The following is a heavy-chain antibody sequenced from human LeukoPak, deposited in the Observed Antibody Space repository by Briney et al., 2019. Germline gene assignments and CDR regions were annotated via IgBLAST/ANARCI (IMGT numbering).Heavy chain of an antibody. CDR3: SRGTNRGAGNFDS. D-gene: IGHD1-1*01. CDR1: GGSITSFY. CDR2: ISYSENT. Sequence: SETLSLTCTVSGGSITSFYWSWLRQPPGKGLEWVGYISYSENTNSNPSLKSQVTMSLGTSKNQFSLNLSSVTAADTAVYYCSRGTNRGAGNFDSWGQGALVTVSS. J-gene: IGHJ4*02. V-gene: IGHV4-59*01.